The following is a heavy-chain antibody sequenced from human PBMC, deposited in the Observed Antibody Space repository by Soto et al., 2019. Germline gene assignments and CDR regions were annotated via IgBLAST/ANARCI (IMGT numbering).Heavy chain of an antibody. Sequence: EVQLVESGGGLVQPGGSLRLSCAASGFTVSSNYMSWVRQAPGKGLEWVSVIYSGGSTYYADSVKGRFTISRDNSKNTLHLQMNSLRAEDTAVYYCARSPVLRYYDWSTYYFDYWGQGTLVTVSS. CDR1: GFTVSSNY. CDR2: IYSGGST. D-gene: IGHD3-9*01. J-gene: IGHJ4*02. V-gene: IGHV3-66*01. CDR3: ARSPVLRYYDWSTYYFDY.